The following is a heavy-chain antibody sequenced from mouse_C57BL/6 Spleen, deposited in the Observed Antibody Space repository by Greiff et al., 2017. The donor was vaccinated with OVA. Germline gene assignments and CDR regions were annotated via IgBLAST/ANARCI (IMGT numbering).Heavy chain of an antibody. Sequence: QVQLQQPGAELVKPGASVKMSCKASGYTFTSYWLTWVKQRPGQGLEWIGDIYPGSGSTNYNEKFKSKATLTVDTSSSTAYMQLSSLTSEDSAVYYCAREGPTVVARNWYFDVWGTGTTVTVSS. CDR1: GYTFTSYW. V-gene: IGHV1-55*01. CDR2: IYPGSGST. D-gene: IGHD1-1*01. CDR3: AREGPTVVARNWYFDV. J-gene: IGHJ1*03.